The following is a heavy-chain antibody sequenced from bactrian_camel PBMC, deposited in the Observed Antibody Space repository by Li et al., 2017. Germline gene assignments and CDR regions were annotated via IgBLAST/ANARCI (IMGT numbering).Heavy chain of an antibody. D-gene: IGHD6*01. CDR3: AKDPKMYGGSWLSPDIDH. CDR2: ISSGGGST. Sequence: VESGGGLVQPGGSLRLSCAASGFMFNTYAMSWVRQAPGKGLEWVSGISSGGGSTYYSDSVKGRFTISRDNVKNTLYLQLDSLNTEDTAMYYCAKDPKMYGGSWLSPDIDHWGQGTQVTVS. J-gene: IGHJ4*01. V-gene: IGHV3S31*01. CDR1: GFMFNTYA.